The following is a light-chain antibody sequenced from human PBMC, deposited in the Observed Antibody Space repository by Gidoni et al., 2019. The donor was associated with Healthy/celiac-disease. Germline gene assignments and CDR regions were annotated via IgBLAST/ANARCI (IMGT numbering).Light chain of an antibody. CDR1: QSVSSN. V-gene: IGKV3-15*01. CDR3: LQYNNWPPLT. J-gene: IGKJ4*01. Sequence: EIVITQSPATLSVSPGERATLSCRDSQSVSSNLAWYQQKPGQAPRLLIYGASTRATGNPARFGGSGSGTEFTLTISSLQSEDFAVYYCLQYNNWPPLTFGGGTKVEIK. CDR2: GAS.